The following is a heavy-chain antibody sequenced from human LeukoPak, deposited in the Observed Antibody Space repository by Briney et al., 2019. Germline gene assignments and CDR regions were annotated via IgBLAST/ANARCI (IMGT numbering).Heavy chain of an antibody. CDR1: GFTVSSNY. Sequence: GGSLRLSCAASGFTVSSNYMSWVRQAPGKGLEWVSVIYSGGSTYCADSVKGRFTISRDNSKNTLYLQMNSLRAEDTAVYYCARGGITSPFDYWGQGTLVTVSS. CDR3: ARGGITSPFDY. D-gene: IGHD3-10*01. CDR2: IYSGGST. J-gene: IGHJ4*02. V-gene: IGHV3-66*02.